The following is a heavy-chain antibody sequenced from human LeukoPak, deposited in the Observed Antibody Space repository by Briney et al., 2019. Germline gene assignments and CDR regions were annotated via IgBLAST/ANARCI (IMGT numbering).Heavy chain of an antibody. J-gene: IGHJ6*02. Sequence: GGSLRLSCAASGFAFSNCAMSWVRQAPGKGLEWVSGISASGGSPYYTDSVKGRFTVSRDNSKHTLYLQMNSLRAEDTAVYDCAKHVGQWPRGFYGVDVWGQGTTVTVSS. V-gene: IGHV3-23*01. CDR3: AKHVGQWPRGFYGVDV. D-gene: IGHD6-19*01. CDR1: GFAFSNCA. CDR2: ISASGGSP.